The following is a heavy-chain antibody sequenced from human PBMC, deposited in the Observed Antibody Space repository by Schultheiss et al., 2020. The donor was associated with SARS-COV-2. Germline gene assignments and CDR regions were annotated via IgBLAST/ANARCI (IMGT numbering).Heavy chain of an antibody. J-gene: IGHJ6*02. CDR2: IYSGGST. D-gene: IGHD5/OR15-5a*01. CDR3: ASEPFYDLRMDV. V-gene: IGHV3-69-1*01. CDR1: GFTLDDYT. Sequence: GGSLRLSCATSGFTLDDYTMHWVRQAPGKGLEWVSVIYSGGSTYYADSVKGRFTISRDNAKNSLYLQMNSLRDEDTAVYYCASEPFYDLRMDVWGQGTTVTVSS.